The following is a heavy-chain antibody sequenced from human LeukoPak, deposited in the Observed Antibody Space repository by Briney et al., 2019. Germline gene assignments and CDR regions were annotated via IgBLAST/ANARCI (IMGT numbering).Heavy chain of an antibody. Sequence: SSVKVSCKASGGTFSSYAISWVRQAPGQGLEWMGRIIPIFGTANYAQKFQGRVTITTDESTSTAYMELSSLRSEDTAVYYCARDTQDPRDYYDSSGYTLDYWGQGTLVTVSS. D-gene: IGHD3-22*01. V-gene: IGHV1-69*05. CDR2: IIPIFGTA. CDR1: GGTFSSYA. J-gene: IGHJ4*02. CDR3: ARDTQDPRDYYDSSGYTLDY.